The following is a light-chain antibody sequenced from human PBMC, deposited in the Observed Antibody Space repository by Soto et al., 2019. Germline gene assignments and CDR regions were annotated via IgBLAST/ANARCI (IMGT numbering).Light chain of an antibody. CDR1: QSISSW. V-gene: IGKV1-5*03. CDR3: QQYNSYSPWT. CDR2: KAS. J-gene: IGKJ1*01. Sequence: DIQMTQSPSTLSASVGDRVTITCRASQSISSWLAWYQQEPGKAPKLLIHKASSLESGVPSRFSGSGSGTEFTLTISSLQPDDFATYYCQQYNSYSPWTFGQGTKV.